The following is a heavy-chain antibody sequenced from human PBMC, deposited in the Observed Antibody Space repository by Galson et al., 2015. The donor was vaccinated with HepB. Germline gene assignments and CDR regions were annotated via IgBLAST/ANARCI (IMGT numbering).Heavy chain of an antibody. V-gene: IGHV4-39*01. J-gene: IGHJ5*02. Sequence: ETLSLTCTVSGGSISTTSYYWGWIRQPPGKGLEWIGNIYYSGSTYYNPSLKSRVTISVDTSKNRFSLKVSSVTAADTAVYYCARRGNGFDPWGQGSLVTVSS. CDR2: IYYSGST. CDR1: GGSISTTSYY. CDR3: ARRGNGFDP.